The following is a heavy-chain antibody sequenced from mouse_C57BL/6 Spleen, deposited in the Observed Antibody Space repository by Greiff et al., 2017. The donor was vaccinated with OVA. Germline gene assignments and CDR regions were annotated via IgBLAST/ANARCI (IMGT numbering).Heavy chain of an antibody. Sequence: EVKLKESGPELVKPGASVKISCKASGYSFTDYNMNWVKQSNGKSLEWIGVINPNYGTTSYNQKFKGKATLTVDQSSSTAYMQLNSLTSEDSAVYYCARGYGYDGAMDYWGQGTSVTVSS. CDR2: INPNYGTT. CDR1: GYSFTDYN. J-gene: IGHJ4*01. D-gene: IGHD2-2*01. V-gene: IGHV1-39*01. CDR3: ARGYGYDGAMDY.